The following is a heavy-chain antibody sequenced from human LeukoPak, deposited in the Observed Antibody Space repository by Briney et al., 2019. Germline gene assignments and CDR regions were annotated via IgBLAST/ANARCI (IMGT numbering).Heavy chain of an antibody. D-gene: IGHD3-10*01. J-gene: IGHJ4*02. Sequence: GGSLRLSCEASTFTFSIYWMHWVRQAPGKGRVWVSYINGDGSASNYADSVKGRLTISRDNAKNTLYLQMNSLRAEDTAVYYCATGSGTYYDSWGQGTLVTVSS. CDR2: INGDGSAS. V-gene: IGHV3-74*01. CDR1: TFTFSIYW. CDR3: ATGSGTYYDS.